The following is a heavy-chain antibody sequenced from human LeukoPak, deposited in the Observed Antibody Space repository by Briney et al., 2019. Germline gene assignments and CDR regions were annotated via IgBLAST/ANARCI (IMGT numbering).Heavy chain of an antibody. D-gene: IGHD6-19*01. CDR1: GESVSSNSAA. J-gene: IGHJ4*02. Sequence: SQTLSLTCAISGESVSSNSAAWNWIRQSPSRGLEWLGRTYSRSKLYNDYAVSVKSRITINPDTSKNQFSLQLNSVTPEDTAVYYCARGTSSGWYYSFDYWGQGTLVTVSS. CDR2: TYSRSKLYN. V-gene: IGHV6-1*01. CDR3: ARGTSSGWYYSFDY.